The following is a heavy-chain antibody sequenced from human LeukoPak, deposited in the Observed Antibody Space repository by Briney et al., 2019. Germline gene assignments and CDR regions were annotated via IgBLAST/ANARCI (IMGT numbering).Heavy chain of an antibody. V-gene: IGHV4-31*03. CDR2: IYYSGST. CDR1: GGSISSGGYY. J-gene: IGHJ6*02. CDR3: ARADHYYYYGMDV. Sequence: SETLSLTCTVSGGSISSGGYYWSWIRQHPGKGLEWIGYIYYSGSTYYNPSLKSRVTISEDTSKNQFSLKLSSVTAADTAVYYCARADHYYYYGMDVWGQGTTVTVSS.